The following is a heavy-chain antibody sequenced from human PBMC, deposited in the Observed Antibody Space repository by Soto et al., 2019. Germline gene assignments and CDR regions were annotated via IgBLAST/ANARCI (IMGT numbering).Heavy chain of an antibody. CDR3: ARGNSGYDGDWFDP. V-gene: IGHV4-30-2*01. D-gene: IGHD5-12*01. Sequence: SETLSLTCTVSGGSISSGGYYWSWIRQPPGKGLEWIGYIYHSGSTYYNPSLKSRVTISVDRSKNQFSLKLSSVTAADTAVYYCARGNSGYDGDWFDPWGQGTLVTVSS. J-gene: IGHJ5*02. CDR1: GGSISSGGYY. CDR2: IYHSGST.